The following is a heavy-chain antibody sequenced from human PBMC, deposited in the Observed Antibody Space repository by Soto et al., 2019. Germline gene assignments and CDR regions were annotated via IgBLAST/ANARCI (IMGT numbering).Heavy chain of an antibody. CDR3: ASNGVTYGSGSYYSSCFDP. Sequence: GESLKISCKGSGYSFTSYWISWVRQMPGKGLEWMGRIDPSDSYTNYSPSFQGHVTISADKSISTAYLQWSSLKASDTAMYYCASNGVTYGSGSYYSSCFDPWGQGTLVTVSS. V-gene: IGHV5-10-1*01. CDR1: GYSFTSYW. D-gene: IGHD3-10*01. J-gene: IGHJ5*01. CDR2: IDPSDSYT.